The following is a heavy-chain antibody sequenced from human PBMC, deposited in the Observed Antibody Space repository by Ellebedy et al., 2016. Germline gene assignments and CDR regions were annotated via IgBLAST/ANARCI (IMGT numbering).Heavy chain of an antibody. CDR2: ISAYNGNT. CDR1: GYTFTSYG. V-gene: IGHV1-18*01. CDR3: ARDTVTTHSNSGLNY. Sequence: ASVKVSCXASGYTFTSYGISWVRQAPGQGLEWMGWISAYNGNTNYAQKLQGRVTMTTDTSTSTAYMELRSLRSDDTAVYYCARDTVTTHSNSGLNYWGQGTLVTVSS. D-gene: IGHD4-17*01. J-gene: IGHJ4*02.